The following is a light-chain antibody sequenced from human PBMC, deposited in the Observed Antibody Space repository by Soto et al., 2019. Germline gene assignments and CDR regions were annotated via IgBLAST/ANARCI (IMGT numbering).Light chain of an antibody. Sequence: DIVMTQSPDSLSVSLGERATINCKSSQSVLYSSKNKNYLAWYQQKPGQPPKLLIYWASTRESGVPDRFSGSGSWTDFTLTISSLQAEDVAVYYCQQYYSTPLLTFGGGTKVEIK. V-gene: IGKV4-1*01. J-gene: IGKJ4*01. CDR3: QQYYSTPLLT. CDR2: WAS. CDR1: QSVLYSSKNKNY.